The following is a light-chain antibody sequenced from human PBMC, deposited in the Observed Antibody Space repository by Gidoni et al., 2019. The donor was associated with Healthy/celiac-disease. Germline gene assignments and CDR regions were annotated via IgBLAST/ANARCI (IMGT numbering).Light chain of an antibody. J-gene: IGKJ1*01. CDR2: GAT. CDR1: QSVSSN. CDR3: QQYNNWPRT. Sequence: EIVMTQSPATLSVSPGERATLSCRASQSVSSNLAWYQQKPGQAPRLLNYGATTRATGIPARFSGSGSGTEFTLTISILQSEDFAVYYCQQYNNWPRTFGQGTKVEIK. V-gene: IGKV3D-15*01.